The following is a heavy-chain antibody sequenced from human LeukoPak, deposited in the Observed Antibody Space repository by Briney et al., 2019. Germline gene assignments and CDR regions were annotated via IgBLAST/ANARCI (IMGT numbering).Heavy chain of an antibody. V-gene: IGHV4-4*02. CDR1: GGSISSSNW. CDR2: IYHSGST. CDR3: ASLLERKDY. D-gene: IGHD1-1*01. J-gene: IGHJ4*02. Sequence: KPSATLSLTCAISGGSISSSNWRSWVCQPPGKGLEWIGEIYHSGSTNYNPSLKSRVTISVDKSKNQFSLKLSSVTAADTAVYYCASLLERKDYWGQGTLVTVSS.